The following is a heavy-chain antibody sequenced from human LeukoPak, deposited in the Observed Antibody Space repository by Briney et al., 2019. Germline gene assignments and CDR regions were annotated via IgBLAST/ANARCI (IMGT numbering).Heavy chain of an antibody. CDR3: ARLSGGSALRNDAFHI. V-gene: IGHV5-51*01. CDR2: VYPDNSKT. J-gene: IGHJ3*02. D-gene: IGHD1-26*01. CDR1: GYTFTIYW. Sequence: GESLKISCKGSGYTFTIYWIAWVRQMPGKGLEWMGIVYPDNSKTIYSPSFQGQVTISADKSINTAYLQWSSLKASDTAIYYCARLSGGSALRNDAFHIWGQGTEVAVSS.